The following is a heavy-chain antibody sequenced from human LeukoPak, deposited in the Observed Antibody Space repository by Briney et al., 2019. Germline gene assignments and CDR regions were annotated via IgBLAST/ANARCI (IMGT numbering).Heavy chain of an antibody. CDR2: IYYSGST. D-gene: IGHD6-19*01. CDR1: GGSISSSSHY. Sequence: SETLSLTCTVSGGSISSSSHYWGWIRQPPGKGLEWMGRIYYSGSTYHNPPLKSRVTIAVDTSKNQFSLKLSSVTAADTAVYYCARDQIEQWLGRQRRAEYCQHWGQGTLVTVSS. J-gene: IGHJ1*01. CDR3: ARDQIEQWLGRQRRAEYCQH. V-gene: IGHV4-39*07.